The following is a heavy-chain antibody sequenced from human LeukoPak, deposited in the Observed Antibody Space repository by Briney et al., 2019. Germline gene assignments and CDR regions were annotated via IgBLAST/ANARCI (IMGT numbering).Heavy chain of an antibody. D-gene: IGHD3-10*01. CDR3: ARDKVSGSYSITYYYYYGMDV. CDR2: IYYSGST. CDR1: GGSISSGDYY. J-gene: IGHJ6*04. Sequence: SQTLSLTCTVSGGSISSGDYYWSWIRQPPGEGLEWIGYIYYSGSTYYNPSLKSRVTISVDTSKNQFSLKLSSVTAADTAVYYCARDKVSGSYSITYYYYYGMDVWGKGTTVTVSS. V-gene: IGHV4-30-4*01.